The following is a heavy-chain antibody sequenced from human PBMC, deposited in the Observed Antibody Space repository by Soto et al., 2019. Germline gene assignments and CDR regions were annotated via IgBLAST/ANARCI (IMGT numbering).Heavy chain of an antibody. CDR3: ARDRSGRSTLAARRRWFDP. V-gene: IGHV1-3*01. CDR2: INAGNGNT. CDR1: GYTFTSYA. Sequence: ASVKVSWKASGYTFTSYAMHWVRQAPGQRLEWMGWINAGNGNTKYSQKFQGRVTVTRDTSASTAYMELSSLRSEDTAVYYCARDRSGRSTLAARRRWFDPWGQGTLVTVSS. D-gene: IGHD6-6*01. J-gene: IGHJ5*02.